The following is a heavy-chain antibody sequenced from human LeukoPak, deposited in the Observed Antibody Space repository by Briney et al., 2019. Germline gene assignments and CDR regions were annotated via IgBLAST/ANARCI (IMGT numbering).Heavy chain of an antibody. CDR3: AKGSGYSFEY. V-gene: IGHV3-23*01. CDR1: GFTFSSSA. CDR2: VSASGGTT. D-gene: IGHD3-22*01. J-gene: IGHJ4*02. Sequence: GGSLRLSCAASGFTFSSSAMRWVRQAPGKGLEWVSSVSASGGTTYYADSVKGRFTISRDNSKNTPYLQMNSLRAEDTALYYCAKGSGYSFEYWGQGTLVTVSS.